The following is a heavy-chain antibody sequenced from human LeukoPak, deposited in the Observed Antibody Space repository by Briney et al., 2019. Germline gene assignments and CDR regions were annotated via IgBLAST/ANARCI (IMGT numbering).Heavy chain of an antibody. CDR3: ARITMVRGVTIDAFDI. D-gene: IGHD3-10*01. CDR1: GFIFSNYW. Sequence: PGGSLRLSCAASGFIFSNYWMSWVRQAPGKGLEWVANMNQDGSEKYYVDSVKGRFTISRDNARNSLYLQMNSLRAEDTAVYYCARITMVRGVTIDAFDIWGQGTMVTVSS. CDR2: MNQDGSEK. J-gene: IGHJ3*02. V-gene: IGHV3-7*01.